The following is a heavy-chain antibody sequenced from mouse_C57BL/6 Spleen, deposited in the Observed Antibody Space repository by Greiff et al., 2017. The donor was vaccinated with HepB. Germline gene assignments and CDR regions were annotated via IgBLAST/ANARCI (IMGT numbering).Heavy chain of an antibody. Sequence: QRVESGGGLVKSGGSRKLSCAASGFTFSSYAMSWVRQTPEKRLEGVATLSDGGSYTYYPDNVKGRFTISRDNAKNNLYLQMSHLKSEDTAVSDCARDTPHCFDYWGQGTTLTVSS. J-gene: IGHJ2*01. V-gene: IGHV5-4*01. CDR1: GFTFSSYA. CDR3: ARDTPHCFDY. CDR2: LSDGGSYT.